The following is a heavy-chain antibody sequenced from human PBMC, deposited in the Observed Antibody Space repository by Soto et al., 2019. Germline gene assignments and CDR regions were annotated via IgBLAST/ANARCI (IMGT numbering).Heavy chain of an antibody. J-gene: IGHJ3*02. CDR2: IYHSGST. CDR3: ARGGFITFGGFIVNPGAFDI. Sequence: QLQLQESGSGLVKPSQTLSLTCAVSGGSISSGGYSWSWIRQPPGKGLEWIGYIYHSGSTYYNPSLTSRVTISVDRSKHQFSLKLSSGTAADRAVYYCARGGFITFGGFIVNPGAFDIWGQGTMVTVSS. V-gene: IGHV4-30-2*01. D-gene: IGHD3-16*02. CDR1: GGSISSGGYS.